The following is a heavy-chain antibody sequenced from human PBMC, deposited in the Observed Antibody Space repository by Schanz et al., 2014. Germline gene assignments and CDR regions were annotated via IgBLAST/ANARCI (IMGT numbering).Heavy chain of an antibody. CDR2: IHPNTGGT. Sequence: QVHLVQSGAEVKKPGVSVKVSCKASGYTFTGYYIHWVRQAPGQGLEWMGRIHPNTGGTIYAQKFQGRVTMTRDTSLTTAYMELSRLRSDDTAVYYCARAGQDFEYSSLSPIWYFDLWGQGTLVTVSS. CDR1: GYTFTGYY. V-gene: IGHV1-2*06. D-gene: IGHD6-6*01. J-gene: IGHJ2*01. CDR3: ARAGQDFEYSSLSPIWYFDL.